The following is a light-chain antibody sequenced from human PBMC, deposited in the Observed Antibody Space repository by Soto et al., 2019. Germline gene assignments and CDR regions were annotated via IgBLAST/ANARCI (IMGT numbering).Light chain of an antibody. V-gene: IGKV3-15*01. CDR1: QSVRNN. J-gene: IGKJ1*01. CDR2: GAS. Sequence: EIVLTQSPGTLSLSPGERVTLSCRASQSVRNNFLAWYQHKPGQAPRLLMYGASTRADGIPARFTGSGSGTEFTLTISSLQSEDFAVYYCQQYHIWPPWTSGQGTKVDI. CDR3: QQYHIWPPWT.